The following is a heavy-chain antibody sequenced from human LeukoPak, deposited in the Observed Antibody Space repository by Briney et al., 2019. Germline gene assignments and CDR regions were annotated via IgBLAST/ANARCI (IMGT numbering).Heavy chain of an antibody. J-gene: IGHJ5*02. Sequence: GESLRLSCAASEFTFNSHWMTWVRQAPGKGLQWVASIRQDGNVKYYVDSVQGRFTISRDNAMNSLYLQMNNLGVEDTAVYYCARWSHDSYGYYWISSWGQGTLVTVSS. CDR2: IRQDGNVK. CDR3: ARWSHDSYGYYWISS. V-gene: IGHV3-7*01. D-gene: IGHD3-22*01. CDR1: EFTFNSHW.